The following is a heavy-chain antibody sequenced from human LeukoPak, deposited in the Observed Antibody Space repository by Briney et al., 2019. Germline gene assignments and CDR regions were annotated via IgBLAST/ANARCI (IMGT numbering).Heavy chain of an antibody. CDR2: INHSGST. V-gene: IGHV4-34*01. D-gene: IGHD2-21*01. Sequence: SETLSLTCAVYGGSFSGYYWSWIRQPPGKGLEWIGEINHSGSTSYNPSLKSRVTISVDTSKNQFSLKLSSVTAADTAVYYCARQHPYYYYYYMDVWGKGTTVTVSS. J-gene: IGHJ6*03. CDR1: GGSFSGYY. CDR3: ARQHPYYYYYYMDV.